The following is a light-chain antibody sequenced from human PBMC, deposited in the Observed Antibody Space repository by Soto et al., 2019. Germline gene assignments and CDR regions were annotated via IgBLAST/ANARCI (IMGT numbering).Light chain of an antibody. V-gene: IGKV1-39*01. CDR2: AAS. CDR3: QKYNGAPVT. CDR1: QNIRTF. Sequence: DIQVTQSPSSLSASVGDRITITCRASQNIRTFLNWYQHKPGNPPKLLISAASTLHSGVPSRFSGSGSETEFTLAISSLQPEDSATYYCQKYNGAPVTFGQGTKVEIK. J-gene: IGKJ1*01.